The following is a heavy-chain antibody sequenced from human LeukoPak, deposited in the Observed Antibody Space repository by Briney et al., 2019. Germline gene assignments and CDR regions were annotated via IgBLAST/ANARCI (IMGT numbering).Heavy chain of an antibody. D-gene: IGHD3-9*01. V-gene: IGHV4-39*07. CDR1: GGSISSSSYY. CDR2: IYYTEST. CDR3: ARSPYFVAWFDP. Sequence: NPSETLSLTCTVSGGSISSSSYYWGWIRQPPGKGLEWIGIIYYTESTNYNPSLKSRVTISVDTSRNQFSLNLNSLTAADTAVYYCARSPYFVAWFDPWGQGTLVTVSS. J-gene: IGHJ5*02.